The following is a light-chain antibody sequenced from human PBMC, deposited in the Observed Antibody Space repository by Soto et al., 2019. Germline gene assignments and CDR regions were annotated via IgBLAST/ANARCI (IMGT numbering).Light chain of an antibody. CDR1: QSVSSY. CDR3: HQYDGSPIT. Sequence: EIVLTQSPANLSLSPGDRATLSCRASQSVSSYLAWYQQKPGQAPSLLIYDASNRATGIPARFSGSGSGTDFTLTISSLEPEDFAVYYCHQYDGSPITFGQGTRLEIK. V-gene: IGKV3-11*01. CDR2: DAS. J-gene: IGKJ5*01.